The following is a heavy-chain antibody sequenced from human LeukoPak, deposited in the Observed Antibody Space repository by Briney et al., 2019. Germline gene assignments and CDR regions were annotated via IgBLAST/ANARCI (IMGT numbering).Heavy chain of an antibody. CDR2: XSTKSDGGTT. D-gene: IGHD6-13*01. CDR3: TTDLPAAGGKGFDH. Sequence: GGSLRLSCAASGFTFSYAWMSWVRQAPGKGXXXXXXXSTKSDGGTTEDAAPVKGRFTISRDNSKNTLYLQMDSLKTEDTAVYYCTTDLPAAGGKGFDHWGQGTLVTVSS. CDR1: GFTFSYAW. J-gene: IGHJ4*02. V-gene: IGHV3-15*01.